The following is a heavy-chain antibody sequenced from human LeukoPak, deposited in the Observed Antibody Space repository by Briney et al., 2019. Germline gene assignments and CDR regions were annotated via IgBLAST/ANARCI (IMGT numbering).Heavy chain of an antibody. Sequence: PGGPLRLSCAASGFTFSDYYMSWIRQAPGKGLEWVSYISSSGSTIYYAGSVKGRFTISRDNAKNSLYLQMNSLRAEDTAVYYCARETYDFWSGYYTGINWFDPWGQGTLVTVSS. CDR3: ARETYDFWSGYYTGINWFDP. V-gene: IGHV3-11*01. D-gene: IGHD3-3*01. CDR1: GFTFSDYY. J-gene: IGHJ5*02. CDR2: ISSSGSTI.